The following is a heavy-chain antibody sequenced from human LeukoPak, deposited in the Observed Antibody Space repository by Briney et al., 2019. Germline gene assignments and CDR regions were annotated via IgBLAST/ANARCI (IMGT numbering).Heavy chain of an antibody. Sequence: QSGGSLRLSCAVSGITLSNYGMSWVRKAPGKGLEWVAGMSGSGGGTNYADSVKGRFTVSRDNSKNTLYLQMKSRRAEDTAVYFCAKRGVVIRVILVGFYKEAYYFDSWGQGALVTVSS. J-gene: IGHJ4*02. CDR2: MSGSGGGT. V-gene: IGHV3-23*01. D-gene: IGHD3-22*01. CDR3: AKRGVVIRVILVGFYKEAYYFDS. CDR1: GITLSNYG.